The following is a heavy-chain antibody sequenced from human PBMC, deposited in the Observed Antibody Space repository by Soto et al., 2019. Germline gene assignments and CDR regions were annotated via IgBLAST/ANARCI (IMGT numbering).Heavy chain of an antibody. CDR3: ARRYGSSFDY. D-gene: IGHD6-13*01. V-gene: IGHV4-61*01. Sequence: SETLSLTCTVSAGSSSSGSYYWSWIRQPPGKGLEWIGYIYYSGSTNYNPSLKSRVTISVDTSKNQFSLKLSSVTAADTAVYYCARRYGSSFDYWGQGTLVTVSS. CDR1: AGSSSSGSYY. J-gene: IGHJ4*02. CDR2: IYYSGST.